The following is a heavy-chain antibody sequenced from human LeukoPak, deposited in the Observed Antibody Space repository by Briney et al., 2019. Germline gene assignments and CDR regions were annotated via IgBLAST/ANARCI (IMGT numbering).Heavy chain of an antibody. D-gene: IGHD6-19*01. J-gene: IGHJ3*02. CDR2: IYYSGST. CDR3: ARPHRNIAVAMSGGAFDI. Sequence: PSETLSLTCTVSGDSISITIYHWGWIRQPPGKGLEWIGNIYYSGSTYYNPSLKSRVSMSVDTSKKQFSLKLSSVTAAATAVYYCARPHRNIAVAMSGGAFDIWGQGTMVTVSS. V-gene: IGHV4-39*01. CDR1: GDSISITIYH.